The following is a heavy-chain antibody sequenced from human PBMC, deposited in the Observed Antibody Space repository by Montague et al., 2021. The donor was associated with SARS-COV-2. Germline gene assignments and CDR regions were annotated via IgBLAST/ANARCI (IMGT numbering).Heavy chain of an antibody. J-gene: IGHJ3*02. V-gene: IGHV4-59*01. CDR3: ARGSYGHDAFDI. D-gene: IGHD5-18*01. CDR1: GGSISSYY. Sequence: SETLSLTCTVSGGSISSYYWSWVRQPPGKGLEWIGYIYYSGSTNYNPSPKSRVTISLDTSKNQFSLKLNFVTAADTAVYYCARGSYGHDAFDIWGQGTMVTVSS. CDR2: IYYSGST.